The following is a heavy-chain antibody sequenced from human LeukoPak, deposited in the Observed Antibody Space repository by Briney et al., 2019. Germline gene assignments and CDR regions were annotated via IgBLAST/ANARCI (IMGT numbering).Heavy chain of an antibody. V-gene: IGHV3-66*01. CDR1: GFTVSSNY. D-gene: IGHD3-22*01. Sequence: PGGSLRLSCAASGFTVSSNYMSWVRQAPGKGLEWVSVIYSGGSTYYADSVKGRFTISGDNSKNTLYLQMNSLRAEDTAVYYCARAENYYDSSGYYPYFDYWGQGTLVTVSS. J-gene: IGHJ4*02. CDR3: ARAENYYDSSGYYPYFDY. CDR2: IYSGGST.